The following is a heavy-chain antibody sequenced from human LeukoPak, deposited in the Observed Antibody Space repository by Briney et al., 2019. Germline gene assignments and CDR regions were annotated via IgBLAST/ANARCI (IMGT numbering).Heavy chain of an antibody. CDR1: GGTFSSYA. CDR2: INPSGGST. V-gene: IGHV1-46*01. Sequence: GSSVKVSCKASGGTFSSYAISWVRQAPGQGLEWMGIINPSGGSTSYAQKFQGRVTMTRDTSTSTVYMELSSLRSEDTAVYYCARDPIAAGDYWGQGTLVTVSS. D-gene: IGHD6-13*01. CDR3: ARDPIAAGDY. J-gene: IGHJ4*02.